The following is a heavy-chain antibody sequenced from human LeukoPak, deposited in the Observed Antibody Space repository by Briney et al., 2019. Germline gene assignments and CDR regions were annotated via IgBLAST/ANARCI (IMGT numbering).Heavy chain of an antibody. CDR1: GFTFSRYA. D-gene: IGHD3-10*01. J-gene: IGHJ4*02. V-gene: IGHV3-23*01. CDR3: AKRYYGSGSFYDN. CDR2: ISANADTA. Sequence: GGSLRLSCAASGFTFSRYATSWVRQAPGKGLEWVSSISANADTAYYADSVKGRFTISRDNSKNTLYLQMNTLRVEDTAFYYCAKRYYGSGSFYDNWGQGTLVTVSS.